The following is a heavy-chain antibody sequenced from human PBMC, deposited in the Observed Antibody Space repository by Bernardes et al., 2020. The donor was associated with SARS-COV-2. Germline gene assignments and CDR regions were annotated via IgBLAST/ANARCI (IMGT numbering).Heavy chain of an antibody. CDR1: GFTFSSYG. V-gene: IGHV3-33*01. CDR2: IWYDGSDK. Sequence: WGSLRLSCASSGFTFSSYGMHWVRQPPGKGLEWVAVIWYDGSDKWYAASVKGRFTISRDNSKNTLYLQMNSLGAEDTAVYYCARGMGAYSYGWEGFDYWGQGTLVTVSS. J-gene: IGHJ4*02. D-gene: IGHD5-18*01. CDR3: ARGMGAYSYGWEGFDY.